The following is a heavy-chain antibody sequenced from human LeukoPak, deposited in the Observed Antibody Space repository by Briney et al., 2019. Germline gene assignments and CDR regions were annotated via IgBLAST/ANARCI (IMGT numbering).Heavy chain of an antibody. Sequence: KPSETLSLTCTVSGGSIRSYYWSWIRQPPGKGLEWIGYIYFSGSTSYNPSLKSRVTISVDTSKNQFSLKLSSVTAADTAVYYYARAYQPAAAAVLWGQGTLVTVSS. J-gene: IGHJ4*02. CDR1: GGSIRSYY. V-gene: IGHV4-59*01. CDR3: ARAYQPAAAAVL. D-gene: IGHD6-13*01. CDR2: IYFSGST.